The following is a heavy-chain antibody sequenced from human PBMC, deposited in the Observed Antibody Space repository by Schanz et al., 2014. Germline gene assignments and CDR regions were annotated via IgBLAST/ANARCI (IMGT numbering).Heavy chain of an antibody. D-gene: IGHD2-21*01. J-gene: IGHJ4*02. CDR3: ARGRGCYDY. Sequence: QVQLVQSGAEVKKPGSSMKVSCKASGGTFSTYPINWLRQAPGQGLEWMGRIIPILGIANYAQRFQGRVSITADTSTNTAYMELSSLTSEDTAVHYCARGRGCYDYWGQGTLVTVSS. V-gene: IGHV1-69*02. CDR1: GGTFSTYP. CDR2: IIPILGIA.